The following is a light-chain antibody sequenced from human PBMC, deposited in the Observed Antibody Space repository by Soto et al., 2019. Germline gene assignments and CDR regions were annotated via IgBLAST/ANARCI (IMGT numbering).Light chain of an antibody. J-gene: IGKJ1*01. CDR1: QDVSNW. CDR2: KAS. V-gene: IGKV1-5*03. CDR3: QHYYNYWT. Sequence: EIQLNQSPPTLSASIGDRVTITCRASQDVSNWLAWYQQKSGKAPKLLIYKASSLQSGVPSRFSGSGSGTEFTLTISSLQPDDFATYYCQHYYNYWTFGQVTKVDIK.